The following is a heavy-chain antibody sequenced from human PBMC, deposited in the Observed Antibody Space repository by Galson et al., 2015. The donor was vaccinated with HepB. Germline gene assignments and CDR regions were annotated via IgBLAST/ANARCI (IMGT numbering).Heavy chain of an antibody. Sequence: SLRLSCAASGFTFSSYAMHWVRQAPGKGLEYVSAISSNGGSTYYADSVKGRFTISRDNSKNTLYLQMSSLRAEDTAVYYCVKDWGFTIFGVSHFDYWGQGTLVTVSS. CDR2: ISSNGGST. V-gene: IGHV3-64D*06. CDR3: VKDWGFTIFGVSHFDY. D-gene: IGHD3-3*01. J-gene: IGHJ4*02. CDR1: GFTFSSYA.